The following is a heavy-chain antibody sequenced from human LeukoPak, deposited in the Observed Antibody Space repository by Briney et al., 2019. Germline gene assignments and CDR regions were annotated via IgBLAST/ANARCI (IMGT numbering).Heavy chain of an antibody. CDR3: ARVGGSGLSFDY. CDR2: ISSSSSYI. J-gene: IGHJ4*02. CDR1: GFTFSSYS. V-gene: IGHV3-21*01. D-gene: IGHD3-10*01. Sequence: PGGSLRLSCAASGFTFSSYSMNWVRQAPGKGLEWVSSISSSSSYIYYADSVKGRFTISRDNAKNSLYLQMNSLRAEDTAVYYCARVGGSGLSFDYWGQGTLVTVSS.